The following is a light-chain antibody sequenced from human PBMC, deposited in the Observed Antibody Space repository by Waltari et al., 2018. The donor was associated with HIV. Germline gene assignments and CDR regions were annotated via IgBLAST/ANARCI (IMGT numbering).Light chain of an antibody. CDR2: ANS. V-gene: IGLV1-40*01. J-gene: IGLJ1*01. CDR1: SSNIGSNFD. CDR3: QSFDNSLNGYV. Sequence: QSVLTQPPSVSGAPGQRVTISCTGSSSNIGSNFDVHWYQLLPGTAPKLLIFANSNRPSGVPDRFSGSKSGTSASLLITGLQPEDEAEYYCQSFDNSLNGYVFGTGTTVIVL.